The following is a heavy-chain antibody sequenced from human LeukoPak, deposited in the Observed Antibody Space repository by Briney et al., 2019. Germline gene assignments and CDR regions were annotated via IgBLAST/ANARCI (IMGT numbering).Heavy chain of an antibody. D-gene: IGHD6-13*01. Sequence: GGSLRLSCAASGFTFSSHAMSWVRQAPGKGLEWVSAISGSGGSTYYADSVKGRFTISRDNSKNTLYLQMNSLRAEDTAVYYCAKYLIAAAGFPYYFDYWGQGTLVTVSS. CDR2: ISGSGGST. J-gene: IGHJ4*02. V-gene: IGHV3-23*01. CDR3: AKYLIAAAGFPYYFDY. CDR1: GFTFSSHA.